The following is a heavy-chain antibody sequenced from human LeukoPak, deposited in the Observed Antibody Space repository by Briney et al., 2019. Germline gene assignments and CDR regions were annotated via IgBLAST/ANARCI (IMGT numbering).Heavy chain of an antibody. J-gene: IGHJ3*02. CDR3: AKSRPMYYYDSSGYSNDAFDI. CDR2: ISSGSAAI. V-gene: IGHV3-48*01. D-gene: IGHD3-22*01. CDR1: GFTFSSYS. Sequence: GGSLRLSCAVSGFTFSSYSTTWVRQAPGKGLEWVSYISSGSAAIYYADSVKGRFTISRDNSKNTLYLQMNSLRAEDTAVYYCAKSRPMYYYDSSGYSNDAFDIWGQGTMVTVSS.